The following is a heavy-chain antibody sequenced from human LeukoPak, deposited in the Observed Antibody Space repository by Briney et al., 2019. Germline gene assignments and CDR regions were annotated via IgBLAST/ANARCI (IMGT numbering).Heavy chain of an antibody. CDR1: GYTFTGYY. J-gene: IGHJ4*02. V-gene: IGHV1-2*02. Sequence: ASVKVSCKASGYTFTGYYIHWVRQAPGQGLEWMGWINPNSGGTNYAQKFQGRVTMTRDASISTAYMDLSRLKSDDTAVFYCARARSQTLDYWGQGTLITVSS. CDR2: INPNSGGT. CDR3: ARARSQTLDY.